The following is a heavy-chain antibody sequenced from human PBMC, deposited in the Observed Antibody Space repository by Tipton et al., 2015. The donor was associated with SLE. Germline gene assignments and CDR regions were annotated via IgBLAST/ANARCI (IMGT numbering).Heavy chain of an antibody. J-gene: IGHJ6*02. CDR3: ARDKGYAYDYYYAMDV. CDR2: ISSISSYI. Sequence: SLRLSCAASGFTFSSYSMNWVRQVPGKGLEWVSSISSISSYIYYADSVKGRFTISRDNAKNSLYVQMNSLRPEDTAVYYCARDKGYAYDYYYAMDVWGQGTTVTVSS. CDR1: GFTFSSYS. V-gene: IGHV3-21*03. D-gene: IGHD5-12*01.